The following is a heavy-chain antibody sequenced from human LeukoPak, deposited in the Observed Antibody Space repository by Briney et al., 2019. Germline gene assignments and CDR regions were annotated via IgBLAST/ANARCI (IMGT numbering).Heavy chain of an antibody. J-gene: IGHJ5*02. CDR2: INPSGGST. CDR1: GYTFTSYY. CDR3: ARSTYYYDSREGSDDWFDP. V-gene: IGHV1-46*01. D-gene: IGHD3-22*01. Sequence: ASVKVSCKASGYTFTSYYMHWVRQAPGQGLEWMGIINPSGGSTSYAQKFQGRVTMTRDTSTSTVYMELSSLRSEDTAVYYCARSTYYYDSREGSDDWFDPWGQGTLVTVSS.